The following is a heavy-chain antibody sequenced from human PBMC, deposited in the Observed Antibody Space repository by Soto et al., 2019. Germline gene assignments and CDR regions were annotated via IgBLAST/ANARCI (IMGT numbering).Heavy chain of an antibody. CDR3: ARVGHITKYGMAV. D-gene: IGHD1-26*01. Sequence: QVQRLQSGAEVKKPGSSVKVSCWASGGTFSSYPINCVRQAPGQWLEWMGGIIPFFGTSNYAQKFQARVTITAAESTSTANGELRSLRSEDRAVYYCARVGHITKYGMAVWGHGATVTVS. J-gene: IGHJ6*02. CDR2: IIPFFGTS. V-gene: IGHV1-69*01. CDR1: GGTFSSYP.